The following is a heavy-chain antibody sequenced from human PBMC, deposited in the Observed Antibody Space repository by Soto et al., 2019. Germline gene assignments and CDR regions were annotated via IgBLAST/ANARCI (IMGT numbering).Heavy chain of an antibody. D-gene: IGHD3-22*01. Sequence: SETLSLTCTVSSASSTSSRHYWNWIRQPPGKGLEWIGNIYYSGSTYYNPSLKSRVTISVDTSKNQFSLKLSSVTAADTAVYYCARGGSYYYDSSGLPLFDYCGQGPLVNVS. V-gene: IGHV4-39*07. CDR2: IYYSGST. CDR1: SASSTSSRHY. CDR3: ARGGSYYYDSSGLPLFDY. J-gene: IGHJ4*02.